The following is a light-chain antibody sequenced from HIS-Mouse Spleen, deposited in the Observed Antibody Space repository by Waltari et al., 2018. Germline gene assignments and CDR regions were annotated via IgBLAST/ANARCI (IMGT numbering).Light chain of an antibody. CDR2: EDS. J-gene: IGLJ2*01. Sequence: SYELTQPPSVSVSPGQTARITCSGDALPKKYAYWYQQKSGQAPVLVLYEDSKRPSGIPGRFSGSSSGTRAALTISGARVEDEADYSCYSTDSSGNHRGFGGGTKLTVL. CDR3: YSTDSSGNHRG. CDR1: ALPKKY. V-gene: IGLV3-10*01.